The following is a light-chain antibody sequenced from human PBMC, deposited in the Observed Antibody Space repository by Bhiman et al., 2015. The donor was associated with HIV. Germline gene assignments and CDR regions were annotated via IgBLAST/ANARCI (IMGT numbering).Light chain of an antibody. CDR1: KLGNKY. V-gene: IGLV3-1*01. Sequence: SYELTQPPSVSVSPGQTASITCSGDKLGNKYASWYQQKARQSPVLVIYQDSKRPSGIPERFSGTNSGNTATLTISGLQAEDEADYYCGSYTKSKTFIFGGGTKLTVL. CDR2: QDS. J-gene: IGLJ2*01. CDR3: GSYTKSKTFI.